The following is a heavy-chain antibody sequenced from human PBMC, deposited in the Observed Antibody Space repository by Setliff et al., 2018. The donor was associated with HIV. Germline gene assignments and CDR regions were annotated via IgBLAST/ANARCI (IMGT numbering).Heavy chain of an antibody. CDR1: NYSISSGYY. V-gene: IGHV4-38-2*01. D-gene: IGHD2-15*01. CDR3: ARSIVVVVAATPLGWFDS. CDR2: IHHSENP. Sequence: PSETLSLTCAVSNYSISSGYYWDWIRQPPGKGLEWIGSIHHSENPYSNPSLKSRVTISVNTSKNQFSLKLSSVTAADTAVYYCARSIVVVVAATPLGWFDSWGQGTLVTVSS. J-gene: IGHJ5*01.